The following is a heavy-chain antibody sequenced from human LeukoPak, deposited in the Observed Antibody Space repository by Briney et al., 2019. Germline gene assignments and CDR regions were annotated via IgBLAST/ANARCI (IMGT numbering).Heavy chain of an antibody. D-gene: IGHD6-19*01. CDR1: GFTFSSSA. CDR2: ISYDGSNE. Sequence: GRSLRLSCAASGFTFSSSAMHWVRQAPDKGLEWVAVISYDGSNEYYADSVKGRFTISRDNSKNTLYLQMNSLRADDTAVYYCARDRDSSGWYEGFDYRGQGTLVTVSS. V-gene: IGHV3-30-3*01. J-gene: IGHJ4*02. CDR3: ARDRDSSGWYEGFDY.